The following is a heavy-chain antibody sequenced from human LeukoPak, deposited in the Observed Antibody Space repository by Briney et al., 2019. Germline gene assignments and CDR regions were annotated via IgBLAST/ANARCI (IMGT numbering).Heavy chain of an antibody. V-gene: IGHV3-30*03. Sequence: PGRSLRLSCAASGFTFSSYGMHWVRQAPGKGLEWVAVISYDGSTKYYADSVKGRFTISSDYSKNTLHLQMNIIRAETTAVYYCAIGHSSGWYYFDCWVQGSLL. CDR3: AIGHSSGWYYFDC. CDR2: ISYDGSTK. CDR1: GFTFSSYG. J-gene: IGHJ4*02. D-gene: IGHD6-19*01.